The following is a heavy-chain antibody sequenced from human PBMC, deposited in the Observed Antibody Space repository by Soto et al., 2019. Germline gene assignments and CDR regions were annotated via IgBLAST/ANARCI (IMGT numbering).Heavy chain of an antibody. CDR3: ARGGRYCSGTSCYAFDP. Sequence: PSETLSLTCTVSGGSFSTYFWSWIRQPPGKGLEWIGEINHSGESNYDPSLKGRVTMSLDTSTNQMSLKTTSLTAADTAVYYCARGGRYCSGTSCYAFDPWGQGTLVTVSS. J-gene: IGHJ5*02. CDR2: INHSGES. CDR1: GGSFSTYF. V-gene: IGHV4-34*01. D-gene: IGHD2-2*01.